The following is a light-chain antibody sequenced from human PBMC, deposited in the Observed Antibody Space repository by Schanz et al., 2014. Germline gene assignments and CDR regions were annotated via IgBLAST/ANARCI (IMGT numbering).Light chain of an antibody. Sequence: RVMTQSPATLSVSPGERATLSCRASQSVSINLAWYQQKPGQAPRLLIYGASTRATGIPARFSGSGSGTEFTLTISGLQPDDFATYYCQQYNSYWGFGQGTKVEIK. J-gene: IGKJ1*01. CDR2: GAS. CDR1: QSVSIN. CDR3: QQYNSYWG. V-gene: IGKV3-15*01.